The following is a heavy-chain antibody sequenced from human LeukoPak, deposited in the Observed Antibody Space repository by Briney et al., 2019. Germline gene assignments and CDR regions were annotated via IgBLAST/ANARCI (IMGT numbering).Heavy chain of an antibody. V-gene: IGHV4-30-2*01. CDR1: GDSISYESYY. CDR3: AGEGEYGDSYS. D-gene: IGHD2-21*01. J-gene: IGHJ5*02. Sequence: SQTLSLTCAVSGDSISYESYYWNWIRQAPGKGPEWIGNIYRGRTRLNPSLTSRVAISVDMSRSQVSLSLTSVTAADTAIYYCAGEGEYGDSYSWGQGALVIVSA. CDR2: IYRGRT.